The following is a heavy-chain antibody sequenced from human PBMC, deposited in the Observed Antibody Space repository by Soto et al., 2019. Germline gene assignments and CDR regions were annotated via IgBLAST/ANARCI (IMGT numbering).Heavy chain of an antibody. CDR3: VRGRTGMDV. V-gene: IGHV3-7*05. Sequence: EVQLVESGGGLVQPGGSLRLSCAASGFTFSYYGMSWVRQAPGKGLEWVANIKKDGSEKYYVDSVKGRFTISRDNAKNSMYLHVSSLRDEDTAVYFCVRGRTGMDVWGQGTTVTVSS. CDR2: IKKDGSEK. CDR1: GFTFSYYG. J-gene: IGHJ6*02.